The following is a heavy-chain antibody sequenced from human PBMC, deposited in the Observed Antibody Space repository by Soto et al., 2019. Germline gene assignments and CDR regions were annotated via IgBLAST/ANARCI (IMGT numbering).Heavy chain of an antibody. V-gene: IGHV4-61*01. CDR2: ISYSRST. Sequence: QVQLQESGPGLVTPSETLSLTCTVSGDSVNSNTYYWSWIRQPPGKRLEWIGYISYSRSTTYTPSLQSRVTISVDTSKNQFSLRLSSVTAADTAVYYCARDQGRDGYYHYYGMDVWGQGTTVTVSS. CDR1: GDSVNSNTYY. J-gene: IGHJ6*02. CDR3: ARDQGRDGYYHYYGMDV.